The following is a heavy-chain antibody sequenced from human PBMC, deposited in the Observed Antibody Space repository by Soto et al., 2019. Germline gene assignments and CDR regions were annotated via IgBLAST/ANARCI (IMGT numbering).Heavy chain of an antibody. J-gene: IGHJ6*02. Sequence: EVQLLESGGGLVQPGGSLRLSCAASGFTFSSYAMSWVRQAPGKGLEGVSAISGSGGSTYYADSVKGRFTISRDNSKNPPYLQMNSLRAEDTAVYYCAKVPAARPSYYGMYVWGQGTTVTVPS. CDR2: ISGSGGST. V-gene: IGHV3-23*01. D-gene: IGHD2-2*01. CDR3: AKVPAARPSYYGMYV. CDR1: GFTFSSYA.